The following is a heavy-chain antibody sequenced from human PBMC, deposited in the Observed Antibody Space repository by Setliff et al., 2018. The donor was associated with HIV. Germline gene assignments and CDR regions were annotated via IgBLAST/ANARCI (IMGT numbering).Heavy chain of an antibody. CDR3: ARRDGRSMNAFQI. Sequence: GESLKISCKALDYTFTTYWIGWVRQMPGEGLEWMGIIYPDDSNIRYNPSFQNQVPISADKSITTAYLQINNLKASDTATYYCARRDGRSMNAFQIWGPGTVVTVSS. V-gene: IGHV5-51*01. CDR2: IYPDDSNI. CDR1: DYTFTTYW. J-gene: IGHJ3*01. D-gene: IGHD6-13*01.